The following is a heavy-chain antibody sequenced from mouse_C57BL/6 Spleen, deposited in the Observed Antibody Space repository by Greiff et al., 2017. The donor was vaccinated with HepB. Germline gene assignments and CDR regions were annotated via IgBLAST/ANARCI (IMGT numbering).Heavy chain of an antibody. CDR1: GYTFTSYG. D-gene: IGHD2-12*01. CDR2: IYPRSGNT. CDR3: VYDEGFAY. Sequence: VQLVESGAELARPGASVKLSCKASGYTFTSYGISWVKQRTGQGLEWIGEIYPRSGNTYYNEKFKGKATLTADKSYSTAYMELRSLTSEDSAVYFCVYDEGFAYWGQGTLVTVSA. V-gene: IGHV1-81*01. J-gene: IGHJ3*01.